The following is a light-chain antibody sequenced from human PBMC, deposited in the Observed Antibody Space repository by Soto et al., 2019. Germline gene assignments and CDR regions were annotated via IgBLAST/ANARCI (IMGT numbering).Light chain of an antibody. CDR3: QKYNSAPWT. J-gene: IGKJ1*01. Sequence: DIQMTQSPSSLSASVGDRVTITCRASQGISNWLAWYQQKPGRVPKLLIYAASTLHSGVPSRFSGSGSGTDFTLTISSLQPEDVATYYCQKYNSAPWTVGQGTKVDIK. CDR1: QGISNW. CDR2: AAS. V-gene: IGKV1-27*01.